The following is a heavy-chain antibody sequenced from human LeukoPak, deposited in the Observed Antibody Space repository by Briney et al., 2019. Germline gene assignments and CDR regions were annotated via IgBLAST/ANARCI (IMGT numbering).Heavy chain of an antibody. V-gene: IGHV3-21*01. CDR1: RFTFRTCA. CDR3: ARVADPWNYEMYYFDY. CDR2: ISSSSSYI. D-gene: IGHD1-7*01. J-gene: IGHJ4*02. Sequence: GGSLRLSCAASRFTFRTCAMSWVRQAPGKGLEWVSSISSSSSYIYYADSVKGRFTISRDNAKNSLYLQMNSLRAEDTAVYYCARVADPWNYEMYYFDYWGQGTLVTVSS.